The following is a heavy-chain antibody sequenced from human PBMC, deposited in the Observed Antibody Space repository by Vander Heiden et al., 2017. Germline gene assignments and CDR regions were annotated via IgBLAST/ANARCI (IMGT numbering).Heavy chain of an antibody. V-gene: IGHV3-21*01. CDR1: GFNFSSYS. Sequence: VQLVESGGGLVRPGRSMRLSCAASGFNFSSYSMNWVRQGPGKGLEWVSSISSSSSSIYYADSVKGRFTIARDNAKNSLYLQTSSLRAKDTAVYYCARDMIVGATTGNYYYYGMDVWGQGTTVTVSS. CDR3: ARDMIVGATTGNYYYYGMDV. D-gene: IGHD1-26*01. J-gene: IGHJ6*02. CDR2: ISSSSSSI.